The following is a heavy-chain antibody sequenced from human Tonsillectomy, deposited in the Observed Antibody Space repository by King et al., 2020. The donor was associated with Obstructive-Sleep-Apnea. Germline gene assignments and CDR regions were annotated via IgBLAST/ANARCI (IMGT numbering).Heavy chain of an antibody. V-gene: IGHV2-5*02. CDR3: AHTGGYCDGGSCYLRDWFDP. J-gene: IGHJ5*02. D-gene: IGHD2-15*01. CDR1: GVSLSTSGVG. CDR2: IYWDDDK. Sequence: ITLQESGPTLVKPTQTLTLTCTLSGVSLSTSGVGVGWIRQPPGKALEWLALIYWDDDKRYSPSLKSRLTITKDTSKNQVVLTMINMDPVDTATYFCAHTGGYCDGGSCYLRDWFDPWGQGTLVTVSS.